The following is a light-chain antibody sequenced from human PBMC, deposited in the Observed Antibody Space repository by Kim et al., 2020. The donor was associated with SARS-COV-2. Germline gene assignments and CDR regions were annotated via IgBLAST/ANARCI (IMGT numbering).Light chain of an antibody. Sequence: LSHGERATRSCRASQSVGSSLLAWYQQKPGQAPRLLSYEAFKRVAGIPDRFSGSGSGTDFTLTISRPEPEDFAMYYCQQYGSSPYSFGQGTKLEI. CDR2: EAF. CDR1: QSVGSSL. CDR3: QQYGSSPYS. V-gene: IGKV3-20*01. J-gene: IGKJ2*03.